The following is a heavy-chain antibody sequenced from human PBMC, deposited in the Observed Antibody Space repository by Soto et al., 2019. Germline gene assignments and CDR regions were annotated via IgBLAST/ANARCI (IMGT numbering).Heavy chain of an antibody. CDR2: INQDGSQK. CDR1: GFMFSTYW. CDR3: ARSTN. D-gene: IGHD2-8*01. V-gene: IGHV3-7*01. J-gene: IGHJ4*02. Sequence: GGALRLSCAASGFMFSTYWMSWVRQAPGKGLEWVANINQDGSQKYYVDSVKGRFTISRDSAKNSLYLQMNSLRAEDTAMYYCARSTNWGQGTLVTVSS.